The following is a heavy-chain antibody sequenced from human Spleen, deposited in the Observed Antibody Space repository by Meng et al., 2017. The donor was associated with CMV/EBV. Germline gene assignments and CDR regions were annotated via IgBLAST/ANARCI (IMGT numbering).Heavy chain of an antibody. D-gene: IGHD5-18*01. CDR2: IGAYNGNT. CDR1: VYSFTSYG. J-gene: IGHJ5*02. CDR3: ARSKGAAMVIPDWFDP. Sequence: AVYSFTSYGNSLVRQAAGQGLEWMGWIGAYNGNTKYEQKLQGRVTMTTDTSTSIAYMELRSLRSDDTAVYYCARSKGAAMVIPDWFDPWGQGTLVTVSS. V-gene: IGHV1-18*01.